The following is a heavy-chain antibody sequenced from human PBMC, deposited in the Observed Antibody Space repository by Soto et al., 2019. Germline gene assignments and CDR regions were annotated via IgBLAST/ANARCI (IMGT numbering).Heavy chain of an antibody. J-gene: IGHJ5*02. CDR1: GFTFSSHE. CDR2: ISGSGSPI. CDR3: VRSWGVYCSSTRCYSPWLDP. V-gene: IGHV3-48*03. D-gene: IGHD2-2*02. Sequence: SGGSLRLSCVASGFTFSSHEMNWVRQAPGKGLEWVSYISGSGSPIDYADSVRGRFTISRDNAKNSVILQMNSLRVEDTAVYYCVRSWGVYCSSTRCYSPWLDPWGQGTLVT.